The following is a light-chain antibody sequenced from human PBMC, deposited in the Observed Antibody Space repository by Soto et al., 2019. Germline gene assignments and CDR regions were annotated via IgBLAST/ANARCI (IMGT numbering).Light chain of an antibody. CDR2: DVS. CDR1: SSDVGGYNY. CDR3: SSYTSSSTLV. V-gene: IGLV2-14*01. Sequence: QCVLTQPASVTGSPGQSITISCTGTSSDVGGYNYVSWYQQHPGKAPKLMIYDVSNRPSGVSNRSSGSKSGNTASLTISGLQAEDEADYYCSSYTSSSTLVFGTGTKVTVL. J-gene: IGLJ1*01.